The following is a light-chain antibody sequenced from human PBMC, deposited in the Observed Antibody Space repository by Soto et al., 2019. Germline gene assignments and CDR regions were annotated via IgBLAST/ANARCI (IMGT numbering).Light chain of an antibody. J-gene: IGLJ1*01. CDR1: SSDIGGYNY. Sequence: QSALTQPASVSGSPGQPITISCTGTSSDIGGYNYVSWYQQLPGNVPKLIIYDVSNRPSGVSDRFSGSKSGNAASLTISGLQAEDEADYYCSSYTSTSTLYVFGTGTKLTVL. CDR3: SSYTSTSTLYV. CDR2: DVS. V-gene: IGLV2-14*03.